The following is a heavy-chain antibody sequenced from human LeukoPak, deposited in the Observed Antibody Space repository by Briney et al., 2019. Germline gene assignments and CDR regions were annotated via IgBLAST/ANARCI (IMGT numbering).Heavy chain of an antibody. D-gene: IGHD2-15*01. CDR3: ATTRRILDAFDI. CDR1: GYSISSGYY. V-gene: IGHV4-38-2*01. CDR2: IYHSGST. Sequence: KPSETLSLTCDVSGYSISSGYYWGWIRQPPGKGLEWIGSIYHSGSTYYNPSLKSRVTISVDTSKNQFSLKLSSVTAADTAVYYCATTRRILDAFDIWGQGTMVTVSS. J-gene: IGHJ3*02.